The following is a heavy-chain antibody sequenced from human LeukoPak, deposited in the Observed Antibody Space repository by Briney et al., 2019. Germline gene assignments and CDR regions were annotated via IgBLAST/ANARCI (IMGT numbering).Heavy chain of an antibody. CDR3: ARGEPAFSSGWYTYYFDY. CDR2: IYYSGTT. Sequence: SETLSLTCTVSGGSISSYYWSWIRQTPGKGLEWIGYIYYSGTTNYNPSLRSRVTISLDTSKNQFSLKLSSVTAADTAVYYCARGEPAFSSGWYTYYFDYWGQGTLVTVSS. D-gene: IGHD6-19*01. CDR1: GGSISSYY. J-gene: IGHJ4*02. V-gene: IGHV4-59*13.